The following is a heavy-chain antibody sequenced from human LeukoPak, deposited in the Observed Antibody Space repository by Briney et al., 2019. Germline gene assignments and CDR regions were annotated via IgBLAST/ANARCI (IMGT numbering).Heavy chain of an antibody. CDR3: AKVYSGSYYPRYYFDY. J-gene: IGHJ4*02. CDR2: ISGSGGST. CDR1: GFTFSGKW. D-gene: IGHD1-26*01. V-gene: IGHV3-23*01. Sequence: PGGSLRLSCAASGFTFSGKWMRWVRQAPGKGLVWVSAISGSGGSTYYADSVKGRFTISRDNSKNTLYLQMNSLRAEDTAVYYCAKVYSGSYYPRYYFDYWGQGTLVTVSS.